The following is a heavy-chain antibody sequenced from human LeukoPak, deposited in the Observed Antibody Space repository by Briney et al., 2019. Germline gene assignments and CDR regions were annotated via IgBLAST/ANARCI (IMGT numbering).Heavy chain of an antibody. V-gene: IGHV3-21*01. Sequence: GGSLRLSCAASGFTFSSYSMNWVRQAPGKGLEWVSSISSSSSYIYYADSVKGRFTISGDNAKNSLYLQMNSLRAEDTAVYYCARDGDISAFDIWGQGTMVTVSS. D-gene: IGHD2-15*01. CDR2: ISSSSSYI. CDR1: GFTFSSYS. CDR3: ARDGDISAFDI. J-gene: IGHJ3*02.